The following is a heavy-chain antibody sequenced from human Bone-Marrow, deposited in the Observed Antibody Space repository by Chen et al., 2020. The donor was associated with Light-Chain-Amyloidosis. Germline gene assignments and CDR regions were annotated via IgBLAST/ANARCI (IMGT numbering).Heavy chain of an antibody. Sequence: EVQLVESGGGLLQRVGSLRLSCAASGFAFSSYAMIWVRQAPGKGLEWVSTISGSGGSRYYGDSVKGRLTISRDNSKNALFLQMNSLRAEDTAVYYCAKDISYDDILPGYPADAFDIWGQGTMVTVSS. J-gene: IGHJ3*02. CDR1: GFAFSSYA. CDR3: AKDISYDDILPGYPADAFDI. D-gene: IGHD3-9*01. CDR2: ISGSGGSR. V-gene: IGHV3-23*04.